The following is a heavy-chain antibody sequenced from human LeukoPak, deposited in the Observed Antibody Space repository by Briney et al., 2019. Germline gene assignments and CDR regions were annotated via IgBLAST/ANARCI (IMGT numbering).Heavy chain of an antibody. CDR2: INHSGST. D-gene: IGHD3-10*01. Sequence: PGGSLRLSCAVSGFTISSNYMNWVRQPPGKGLEWIGEINHSGSTNYNPSLKSRVTISVDTSKNQFSLKLSSVTAADTAVYYCAREVPIFRESPDYWGQGTLVTVSS. J-gene: IGHJ4*02. CDR1: GFTISSNY. CDR3: AREVPIFRESPDY. V-gene: IGHV4-34*01.